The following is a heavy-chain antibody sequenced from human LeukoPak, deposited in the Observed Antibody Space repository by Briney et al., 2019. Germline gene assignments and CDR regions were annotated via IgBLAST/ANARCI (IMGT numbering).Heavy chain of an antibody. CDR3: AREVNDTPRSWAFDI. D-gene: IGHD3-22*01. CDR1: GGSISSYY. Sequence: PSETLSLTCTVSGGSISSYYWSWIRQPAGKGLEWIGRIYTSGSTNYNPSLKSRVTMSVDTSKNQFSLKLSSVTAADTAVYYCAREVNDTPRSWAFDIWGQGTMVTVSS. J-gene: IGHJ3*02. V-gene: IGHV4-4*07. CDR2: IYTSGST.